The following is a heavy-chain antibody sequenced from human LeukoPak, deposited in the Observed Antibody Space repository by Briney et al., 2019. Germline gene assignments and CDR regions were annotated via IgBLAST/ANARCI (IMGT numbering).Heavy chain of an antibody. Sequence: ASVKVSCKASGYTFTGYYMHWVRQAPGQGLEWMGWINPNSGGTNYAQKFQGRVTMTRDTSISTAYMELSRLRSDDTAVYYCAGDGGSCYSCVWFDPWGQGTLVTVSS. V-gene: IGHV1-2*02. J-gene: IGHJ5*02. CDR1: GYTFTGYY. CDR3: AGDGGSCYSCVWFDP. CDR2: INPNSGGT. D-gene: IGHD2-15*01.